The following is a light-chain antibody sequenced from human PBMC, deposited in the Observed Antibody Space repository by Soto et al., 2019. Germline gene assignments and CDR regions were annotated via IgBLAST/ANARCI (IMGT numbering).Light chain of an antibody. CDR2: AVT. J-gene: IGLJ3*02. CDR1: SSDVGGYNY. Sequence: QSVLSQPASVSGSPGQSITISCTGTSSDVGGYNYVSWYQQHPGKAPKLMIFAVTNRPSGVSNRFSGSKSDNTASLTISGLQAEDEADYYCGSYTSSSTWVFGGGTKVTVL. CDR3: GSYTSSSTWV. V-gene: IGLV2-14*01.